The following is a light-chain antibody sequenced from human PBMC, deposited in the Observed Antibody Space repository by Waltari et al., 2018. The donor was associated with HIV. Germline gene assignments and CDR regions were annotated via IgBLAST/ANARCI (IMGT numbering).Light chain of an antibody. CDR1: RSEVGGYNY. Sequence: QSALTQPASVSGSPGQSINISCTGTRSEVGGYNYVSWYQQHTDKAPKLVIFEVTKRPPGVSNRFSGSKSGNTASLTISGLQAEDEADYYCSSYTSSRTLVFGGGTKLTVL. CDR3: SSYTSSRTLV. J-gene: IGLJ3*02. V-gene: IGLV2-14*01. CDR2: EVT.